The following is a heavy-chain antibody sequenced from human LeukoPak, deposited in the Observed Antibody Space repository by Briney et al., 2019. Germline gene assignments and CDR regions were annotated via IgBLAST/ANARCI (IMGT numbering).Heavy chain of an antibody. J-gene: IGHJ6*02. CDR3: ARGTPLREVDPADRGIYHSYYGMDV. CDR1: GFTFNTYW. D-gene: IGHD6-13*01. Sequence: PGGSLRLSCAASGFTFNTYWMNWVRQSPGKGLEWVAEIKPDGSDKCYVDSVKGRFTISRDNAKNSLYLQMDSLRGEDTAVYYCARGTPLREVDPADRGIYHSYYGMDVWGQGTTVTVSS. CDR2: IKPDGSDK. V-gene: IGHV3-7*01.